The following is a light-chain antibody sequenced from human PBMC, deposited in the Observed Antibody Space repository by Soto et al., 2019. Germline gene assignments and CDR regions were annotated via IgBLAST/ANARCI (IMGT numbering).Light chain of an antibody. CDR2: GAS. CDR1: QSVSSSY. V-gene: IGKV3-20*01. Sequence: EIVLTQSPGTLSLSPGERATLSCRASQSVSSSYLAWYQQKPGQAPRLLIYGASSRATGIPGRFSGRGSGTDFALTISRLEPEDFAVYYCQQYGSSPTFGQGTKVEIK. J-gene: IGKJ1*01. CDR3: QQYGSSPT.